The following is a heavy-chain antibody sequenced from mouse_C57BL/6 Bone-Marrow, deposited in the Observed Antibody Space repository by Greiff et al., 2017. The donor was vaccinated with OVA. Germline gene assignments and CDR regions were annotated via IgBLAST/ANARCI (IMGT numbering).Heavy chain of an antibody. CDR3: AGPGDDDGDWFAY. D-gene: IGHD2-4*01. J-gene: IGHJ3*01. CDR1: GYTFTTYS. V-gene: IGHV1-47*01. CDR2: FHPYNDDT. Sequence: VQLQESGAELVKPGASVKMSCKASGYTFTTYSIEWMKQNHGKSLEWIGNFHPYNDDTKYNEKFKGKATLTVEKSSSTVYLELSRLTSDDSAVYYCAGPGDDDGDWFAYWGQGTLVTVSA.